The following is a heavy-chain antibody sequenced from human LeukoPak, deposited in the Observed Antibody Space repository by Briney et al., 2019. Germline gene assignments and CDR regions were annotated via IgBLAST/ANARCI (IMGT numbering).Heavy chain of an antibody. CDR3: ARDYSSSWKNWFDP. V-gene: IGHV1-2*02. Sequence: ASVKVSCKASGYAFTGYYMHWVRQASGQGLEWMGWINPNSGGTNYAQKFQGRVTTTRDTSISTAYMELSRLRSDDTAVYYCARDYSSSWKNWFDPWGQGTLVTVSS. CDR1: GYAFTGYY. J-gene: IGHJ5*02. CDR2: INPNSGGT. D-gene: IGHD6-13*01.